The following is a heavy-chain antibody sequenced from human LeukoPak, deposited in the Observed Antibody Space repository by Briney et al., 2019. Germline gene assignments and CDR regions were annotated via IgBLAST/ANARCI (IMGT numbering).Heavy chain of an antibody. D-gene: IGHD1-14*01. CDR2: INAGGSST. CDR3: GRSNQADDY. CDR1: GFTFSSYW. V-gene: IGHV3-74*01. Sequence: GGSLRLSCAASGFTFSSYWMHWVRQVPGKGLVWVSRINAGGSSTTYADPVKGRFTISRDNAKNTLYLQMDSLRADDTGVYYCGRSNQADDYWGQGTLVTVSS. J-gene: IGHJ4*02.